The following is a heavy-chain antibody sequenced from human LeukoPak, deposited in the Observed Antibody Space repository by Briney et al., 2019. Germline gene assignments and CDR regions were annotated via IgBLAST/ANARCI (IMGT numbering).Heavy chain of an antibody. CDR1: GDSINNNNW. D-gene: IGHD3-9*01. Sequence: SETLSLTCAVSGDSINNNNWWSWVRQPPGKGLEWIGEIYHSGSTNYDPSLKSRVTISVDKSKNQFSLKLNSVTAADTAVYYCASKLFTLRYFDYWGQGTLVTVSS. V-gene: IGHV4-4*02. J-gene: IGHJ4*02. CDR3: ASKLFTLRYFDY. CDR2: IYHSGST.